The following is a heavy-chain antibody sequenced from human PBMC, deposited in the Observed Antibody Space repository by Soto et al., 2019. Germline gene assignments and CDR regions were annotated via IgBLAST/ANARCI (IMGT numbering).Heavy chain of an antibody. V-gene: IGHV1-18*01. CDR1: GYTFSNYG. CDR2: ISLYSDGT. J-gene: IGHJ5*02. D-gene: IGHD2-2*01. Sequence: QVQLVQSGGEVKRPVASVKVSCKTSGYTFSNYGITWVRQAPGQPLEWRGWISLYSDGTNYAQKFQGRVSMTTDTSTTTAYMELRSLRSDDTAVYYCARVVPGAEAWFGPWGQGTLVTVSS. CDR3: ARVVPGAEAWFGP.